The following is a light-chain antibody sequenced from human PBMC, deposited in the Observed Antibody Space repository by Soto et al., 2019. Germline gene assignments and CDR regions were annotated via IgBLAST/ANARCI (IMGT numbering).Light chain of an antibody. J-gene: IGKJ4*02. CDR3: QQYDNLPIT. Sequence: DIQMTQSPSSLSASVGDRVTITCQASQDISNYLNWYQQKPGKAPKLLIYDASNLETGVRSRFSGSGSVTDFTFTISSLQPEDIATYYCQQYDNLPITFGGGTKVEIK. CDR2: DAS. V-gene: IGKV1-33*01. CDR1: QDISNY.